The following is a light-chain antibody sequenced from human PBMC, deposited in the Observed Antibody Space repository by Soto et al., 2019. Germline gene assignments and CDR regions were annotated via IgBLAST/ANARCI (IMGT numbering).Light chain of an antibody. CDR2: EGS. CDR3: CSYAGSSTSYV. CDR1: SSDVGNYNL. V-gene: IGLV2-23*01. Sequence: QSVLTQPASVSGSPGQSITISCTGTSSDVGNYNLVSWYQQHPGKAPKLMIYEGSKRPSGVSNRFSGSKSSNTASLTISGLQAEDEADYYCCSYAGSSTSYVFGTGTKVTVL. J-gene: IGLJ1*01.